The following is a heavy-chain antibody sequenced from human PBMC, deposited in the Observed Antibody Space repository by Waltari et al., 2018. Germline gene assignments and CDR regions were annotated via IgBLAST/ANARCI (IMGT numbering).Heavy chain of an antibody. D-gene: IGHD3-16*01. V-gene: IGHV3-33*01. Sequence: QVQLVESGGGVVQPGRSLRLSCAASGFTFSSYGMHWVRQAPGKGLEWVAVIWYDGSNKYYADSVKGRFTISRDNSKNTLYLQMNSLRAEDTAVYYCGIMGPGLAPRHWGQGTLVTVSS. CDR3: GIMGPGLAPRH. CDR1: GFTFSSYG. J-gene: IGHJ4*02. CDR2: IWYDGSNK.